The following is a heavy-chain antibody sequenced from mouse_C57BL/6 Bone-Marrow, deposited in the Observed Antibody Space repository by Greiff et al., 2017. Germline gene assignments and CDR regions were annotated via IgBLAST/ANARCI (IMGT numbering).Heavy chain of an antibody. CDR2: SRNKANDYTT. V-gene: IGHV7-1*01. CDR3: ARDDYYGTWYFDV. J-gene: IGHJ1*03. D-gene: IGHD1-1*01. Sequence: EVQLVESGGGLVQSGRSLRLSCATSGFTFSDFYMEWVRQAPGKGLEWIAASRNKANDYTTEYSASVKGRFIVSRDTSQSILYLQMNALRAEDTAIYYCARDDYYGTWYFDVWGTGTTVTVSS. CDR1: GFTFSDFY.